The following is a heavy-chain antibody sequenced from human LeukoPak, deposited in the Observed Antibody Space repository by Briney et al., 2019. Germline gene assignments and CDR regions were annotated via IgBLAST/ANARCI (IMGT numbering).Heavy chain of an antibody. V-gene: IGHV3-23*01. Sequence: PGGSLRPACAAFGFTFSIYAMNWVRQAPGKGLEWVSAISSSGGSTYYADSVKGRFTISRDNSKSTLYLQMNSLRAEDTAVYYCAKDPRRNYYDCSGYLLYWARRPLVTVSS. D-gene: IGHD3-22*01. CDR1: GFTFSIYA. J-gene: IGHJ4*02. CDR2: ISSSGGST. CDR3: AKDPRRNYYDCSGYLLY.